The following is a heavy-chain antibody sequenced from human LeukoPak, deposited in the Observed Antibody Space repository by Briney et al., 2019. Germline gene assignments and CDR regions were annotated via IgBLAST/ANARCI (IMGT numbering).Heavy chain of an antibody. V-gene: IGHV4-34*01. CDR1: GGSFSGYY. CDR3: ARGIGNYYYMDV. D-gene: IGHD3-10*01. CDR2: INHSGST. Sequence: SETLSLTCAVYGGSFSGYYWSWIRQPPGKGLEWIGEINHSGSTNYNPSLKGRVTISVDTSKNQFSLKLSSVTAADTAVYYCARGIGNYYYMDVWGKGTTVTVSS. J-gene: IGHJ6*03.